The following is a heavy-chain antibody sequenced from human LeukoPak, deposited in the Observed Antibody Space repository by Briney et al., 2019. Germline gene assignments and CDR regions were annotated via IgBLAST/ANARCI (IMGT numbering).Heavy chain of an antibody. CDR3: AKLSGDCSSTGCYPY. CDR2: TSAIDGGT. V-gene: IGHV3-23*01. J-gene: IGHJ4*02. D-gene: IGHD2-2*01. CDR1: GFTFSSYA. Sequence: GGSLRLSCAVSGFTFSSYAMSWVRQAPGKGLQWISTTSAIDGGTYYADSVKGRFTVSRDNSKNTLYLQMNSLRAEDTAVYYCAKLSGDCSSTGCYPYWGQGTLVTVSS.